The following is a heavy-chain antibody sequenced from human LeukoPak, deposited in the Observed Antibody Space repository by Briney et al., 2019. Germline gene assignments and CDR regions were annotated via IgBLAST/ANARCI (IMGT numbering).Heavy chain of an antibody. CDR2: IYYSGST. J-gene: IGHJ4*02. CDR3: ARLGGSGWSY. Sequence: SETLSLTCTVSGGSISSYYWSRIRQPPGKGPEWIGYIYYSGSTNYNPSLKSRVTISVDTSKNQFSLKLSSVTAADTAVYYCARLGGSGWSYWGQGTLVTVSS. CDR1: GGSISSYY. D-gene: IGHD6-19*01. V-gene: IGHV4-59*08.